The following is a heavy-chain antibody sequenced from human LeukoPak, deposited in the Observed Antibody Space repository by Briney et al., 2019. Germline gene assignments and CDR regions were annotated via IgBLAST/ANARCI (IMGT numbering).Heavy chain of an antibody. CDR2: ISNDGITK. D-gene: IGHD2-21*02. CDR1: GFTFSNYA. J-gene: IGHJ3*02. V-gene: IGHV3-30-3*01. CDR3: ARADYCIGDCFHAAFDI. Sequence: GQSLRLSCAAYGFTFSNYAFHWVRQAPGKGLEWVAGISNDGITKYDADSVKGRFTISRDNSKNTLFLEMNSLTREETAVYYCARADYCIGDCFHAAFDIWGQGIVVTVSS.